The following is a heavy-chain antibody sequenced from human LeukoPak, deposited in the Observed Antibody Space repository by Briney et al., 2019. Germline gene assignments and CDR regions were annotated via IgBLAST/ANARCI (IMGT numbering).Heavy chain of an antibody. D-gene: IGHD6-13*01. J-gene: IGHJ6*03. V-gene: IGHV1-18*01. CDR2: ISAYNGNT. Sequence: GASVKVSCKASGYTFTSYGISWVRQAPGQGLEWMGWISAYNGNTNYAQKLQGRVTMTTDTSTSTAYVELRSLRSDDTAVYYCARDSSRHYMDVWGKGTTVTVSS. CDR1: GYTFTSYG. CDR3: ARDSSRHYMDV.